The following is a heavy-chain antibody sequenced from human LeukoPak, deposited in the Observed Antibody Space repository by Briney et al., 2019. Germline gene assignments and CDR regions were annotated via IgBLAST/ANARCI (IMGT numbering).Heavy chain of an antibody. J-gene: IGHJ3*02. CDR2: IYYSGST. D-gene: IGHD3-16*01. CDR1: GGSISSGDYC. V-gene: IGHV4-30-4*01. Sequence: PSETLSLTCTVSGGSISSGDYCWSWIRQPPGKGLDWIGYIYYSGSTYYNPSLKSRVTISVDTSKNQFSLKLSSVTAADTAVYYCARERRSGGEAFDIRGQGTMVTVSS. CDR3: ARERRSGGEAFDI.